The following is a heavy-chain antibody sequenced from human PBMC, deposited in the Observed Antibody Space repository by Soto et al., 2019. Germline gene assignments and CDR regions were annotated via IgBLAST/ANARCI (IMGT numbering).Heavy chain of an antibody. D-gene: IGHD5-18*01. CDR2: INSSSSAI. J-gene: IGHJ4*02. V-gene: IGHV3-48*01. CDR3: ASTGYSYGYY. Sequence: EVQLVESGGGLVQPGGSLRLSCAASGFTFSSYSMNWVRQAPGKGLEWVSYINSSSSAIYYADSVKGRFTISRDNAKNSLYLQMNSLRAEDTAVYYCASTGYSYGYYWGQGTLVTVSS. CDR1: GFTFSSYS.